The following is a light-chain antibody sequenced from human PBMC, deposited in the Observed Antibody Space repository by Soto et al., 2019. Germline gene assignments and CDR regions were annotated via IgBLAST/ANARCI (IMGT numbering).Light chain of an antibody. Sequence: IVLTQSPGTLSLSPGERATLSCRASQSFSSSYLAWYQQKPGQAPSLLIYGASRRATGIPDRFSGSGSGTDFTLTISRLEPEDFAVYYCQQYDSSPITFGQGTRLEIK. V-gene: IGKV3-20*01. CDR1: QSFSSSY. J-gene: IGKJ5*01. CDR2: GAS. CDR3: QQYDSSPIT.